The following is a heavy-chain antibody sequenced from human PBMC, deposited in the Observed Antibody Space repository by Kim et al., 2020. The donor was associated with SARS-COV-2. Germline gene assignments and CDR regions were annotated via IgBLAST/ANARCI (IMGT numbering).Heavy chain of an antibody. V-gene: IGHV1-46*01. CDR2: INPSGGST. Sequence: ASVKVSCKASGYTFTSYYMHWVRQAPGQGLEWMGIINPSGGSTSYAQKFQGRVTMTRDTSTSTVYMELSSLRSEDTAVYYCARDFRQQLVLPSSIAYYFDYWGQGTLVTVSS. D-gene: IGHD6-13*01. J-gene: IGHJ4*02. CDR1: GYTFTSYY. CDR3: ARDFRQQLVLPSSIAYYFDY.